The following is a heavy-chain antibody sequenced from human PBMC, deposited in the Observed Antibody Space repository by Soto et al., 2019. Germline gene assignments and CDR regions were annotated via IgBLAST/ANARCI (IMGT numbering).Heavy chain of an antibody. D-gene: IGHD6-6*01. CDR2: INPSGGST. Sequence: ASVKVSCKASGYTFTSYYMHWVRQAPGQGLEWMGIINPSGGSTSYAQKFQGRVTMTRDTSTSTVYMELSSLRSEDTAVYYCARVGYLMNRIAARERLTYYFDYWGQGTLVTVSS. CDR3: ARVGYLMNRIAARERLTYYFDY. J-gene: IGHJ4*02. CDR1: GYTFTSYY. V-gene: IGHV1-46*03.